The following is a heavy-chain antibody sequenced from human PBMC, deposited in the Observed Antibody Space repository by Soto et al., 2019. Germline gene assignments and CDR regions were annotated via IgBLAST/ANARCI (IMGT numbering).Heavy chain of an antibody. D-gene: IGHD5-18*01. V-gene: IGHV3-11*06. Sequence: PGGSLRLSCAASGFTFSDYYMSWIRQAPGKGLEWVSYISSSSSSSSSYTNYADSVKGRFTISRDNAKNSLYLQMNGLRGEDTAVYYCAGLDTSMVRTPGYWGQGTLVTVSS. CDR3: AGLDTSMVRTPGY. CDR1: GFTFSDYY. J-gene: IGHJ4*02. CDR2: ISSSSSSSSSYT.